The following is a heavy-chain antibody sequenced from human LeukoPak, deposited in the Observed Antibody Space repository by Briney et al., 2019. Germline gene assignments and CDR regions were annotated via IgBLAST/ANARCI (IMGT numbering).Heavy chain of an antibody. CDR2: IYYNGNT. CDR3: VRGNYDNRGYSNAFDI. D-gene: IGHD3-22*01. CDR1: GASISSSY. V-gene: IGHV4-59*01. Sequence: PSGTLSLTCTVSGASISSSYLSWVRQPPGKRLEWIGFIYYNGNTNSNPSLKSRVTISVDTSKNQFSLKLTSVTAADTAVYYCVRGNYDNRGYSNAFDIWGQGAMVTVSS. J-gene: IGHJ3*02.